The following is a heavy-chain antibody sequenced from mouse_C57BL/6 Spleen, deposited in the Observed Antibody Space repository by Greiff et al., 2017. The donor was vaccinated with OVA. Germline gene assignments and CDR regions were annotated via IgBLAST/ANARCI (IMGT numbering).Heavy chain of an antibody. CDR2: IRSKSSNYAT. V-gene: IGHV10-3*01. J-gene: IGHJ1*03. D-gene: IGHD4-1*01. CDR1: GFTFNTYA. Sequence: DVQLQESGGGLVQPKGSLKLSCAASGFTFNTYAMHWVRQAPGKGFEWVARIRSKSSNYATYYADSVKDRFTISRDDSQSMLYLQMNNLKTEDTAMYYCVREGNWVSYWYFDVWGTGTTVTVSS. CDR3: VREGNWVSYWYFDV.